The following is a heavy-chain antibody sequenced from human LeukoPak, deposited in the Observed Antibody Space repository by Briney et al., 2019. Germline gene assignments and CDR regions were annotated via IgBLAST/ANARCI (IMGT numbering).Heavy chain of an antibody. J-gene: IGHJ4*02. CDR2: IIPIFGTA. CDR3: ARMDSTIAAAGPHFDY. D-gene: IGHD6-13*01. CDR1: GGTFSSYA. Sequence: SVKVSCTASGGTFSSYAISWVRQAPGQGLEWMGGIIPIFGTANYAQKFQGRVTITADESTSTAYMELSSLRSEDTAVYYCARMDSTIAAAGPHFDYWGQGTLVTVSS. V-gene: IGHV1-69*13.